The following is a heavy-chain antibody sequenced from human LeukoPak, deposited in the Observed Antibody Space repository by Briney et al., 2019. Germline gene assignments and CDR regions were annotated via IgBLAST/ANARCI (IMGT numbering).Heavy chain of an antibody. CDR1: GFTFSSYW. CDR3: ARELLYSSSWYTGVSFDY. CDR2: IKQDGSEK. V-gene: IGHV3-7*01. Sequence: GGSLRLSCAASGFTFSSYWMSWVRQAPGKGLEWVANIKQDGSEKYYVDSVKGQFTISRDNAKNSLYLQMNSLRAEDTAVYYCARELLYSSSWYTGVSFDYWGQGTLVTVSS. J-gene: IGHJ4*02. D-gene: IGHD6-13*01.